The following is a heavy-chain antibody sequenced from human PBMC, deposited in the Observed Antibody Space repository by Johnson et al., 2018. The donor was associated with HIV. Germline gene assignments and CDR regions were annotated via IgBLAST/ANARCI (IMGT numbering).Heavy chain of an antibody. D-gene: IGHD1-1*01. Sequence: VQLVESGGVVVQPGGSLRLSCAASGFTFSSYGMHWVRQAPGKGLEWVAFIRNDGSNKYYADSVKGRFTISRDNSKNTLYLQMNSLRAEDTAVYYCARGYTWNDVSIWGQGTMVTVSS. J-gene: IGHJ3*02. V-gene: IGHV3-30*02. CDR1: GFTFSSYG. CDR3: ARGYTWNDVSI. CDR2: IRNDGSNK.